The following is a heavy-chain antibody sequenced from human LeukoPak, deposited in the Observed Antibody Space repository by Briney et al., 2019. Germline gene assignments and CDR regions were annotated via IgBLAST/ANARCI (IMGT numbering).Heavy chain of an antibody. CDR3: ARVELIVALPTSFDP. J-gene: IGHJ5*02. V-gene: IGHV4-39*07. D-gene: IGHD5-12*01. Sequence: SSETLSLTCAVSGGSIRSNNHYWGWIRQPPGKGLEWIGNIYFNGNIAYNPSLQSRVTISVDTSKNQFSLRLNSVTSADTAMYYCARVELIVALPTSFDPWGQGTLVTVSS. CDR1: GGSIRSNNHY. CDR2: IYFNGNI.